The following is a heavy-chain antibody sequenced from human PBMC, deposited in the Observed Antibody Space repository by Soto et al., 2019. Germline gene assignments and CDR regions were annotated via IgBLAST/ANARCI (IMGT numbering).Heavy chain of an antibody. CDR2: IGTVGDT. J-gene: IGHJ6*02. V-gene: IGHV3-13*01. D-gene: IGHD3-10*01. CDR3: AGVGDRQKKNYGLDV. Sequence: PGVSLRLPCAASGFTFSNYDIHWVRQVTGKGLEWSSAIGTVGDTYYPGSVKGRFTISRENPENCLHLQTNSLRAEDTAIYYCAGVGDRQKKNYGLDVWGPGTAVTVAS. CDR1: GFTFSNYD.